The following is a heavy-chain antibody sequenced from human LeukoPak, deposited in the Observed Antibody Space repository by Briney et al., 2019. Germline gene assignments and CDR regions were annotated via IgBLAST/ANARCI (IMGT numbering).Heavy chain of an antibody. CDR3: ARAPGTGYYIRHFDY. Sequence: SVKVSCKASGGTFSSYAISWVRQAPGQGLEWMGRIIPIFGTANYAQKFQGRVTITADKSTSTAYMELSSLRSEDTAVYYCARAPGTGYYIRHFDYWGRGTLVTVSS. J-gene: IGHJ4*02. CDR1: GGTFSSYA. CDR2: IIPIFGTA. D-gene: IGHD3/OR15-3a*01. V-gene: IGHV1-69*06.